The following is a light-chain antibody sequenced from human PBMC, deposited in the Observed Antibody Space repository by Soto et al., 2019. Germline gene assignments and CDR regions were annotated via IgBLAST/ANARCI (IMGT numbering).Light chain of an antibody. J-gene: IGLJ3*02. Sequence: QSVLTQPPSVSGAPGQRVTISCTGSSSNIGAGYDVHWYHHLPGTAPKLLIYGNNNRPSGVPDRFSGSKSGTSASLAITGLQAEDEADYYCQSYDTSLSAWVFGGGTQLTVL. CDR1: SSNIGAGYD. CDR2: GNN. CDR3: QSYDTSLSAWV. V-gene: IGLV1-40*01.